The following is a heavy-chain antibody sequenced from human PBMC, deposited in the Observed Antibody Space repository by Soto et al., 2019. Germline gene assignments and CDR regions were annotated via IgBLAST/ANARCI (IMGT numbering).Heavy chain of an antibody. D-gene: IGHD1-26*01. Sequence: QVQLVQSGAEVKKPGASVKVSCKASGYTFTSYAMHWVRQAPGQRLEWMGWINAGNGNTKYSQKFQGRVTITRDTCASTAYMELSSLRSEDTAVYYCARDRGGGSYPRDDYWGQGTLVTVSS. CDR1: GYTFTSYA. CDR3: ARDRGGGSYPRDDY. CDR2: INAGNGNT. J-gene: IGHJ4*02. V-gene: IGHV1-3*01.